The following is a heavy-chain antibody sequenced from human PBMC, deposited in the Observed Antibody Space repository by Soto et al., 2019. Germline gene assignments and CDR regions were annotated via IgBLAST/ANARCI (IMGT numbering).Heavy chain of an antibody. D-gene: IGHD4-17*01. CDR1: GFTFSSYA. Sequence: EVQLLESGGGLVQPGGSLRLSCAASGFTFSSYAMSWVRQAPGKGLEWVSAISGSGGSTYYADSVKGRFTISRDNSKNTLDLQKNRLRTEEPGVYYCAKGLYGEYYYYYMDGWGKGTTVTVSS. J-gene: IGHJ6*03. V-gene: IGHV3-23*01. CDR3: AKGLYGEYYYYYMDG. CDR2: ISGSGGST.